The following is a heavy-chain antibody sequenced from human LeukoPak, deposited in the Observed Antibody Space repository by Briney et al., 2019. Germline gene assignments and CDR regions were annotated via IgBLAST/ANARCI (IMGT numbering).Heavy chain of an antibody. J-gene: IGHJ3*01. CDR1: GASISSSTYY. Sequence: SETLSLTCTVSGASISSSTYYWGWIRQPPGKGLEWIGSIYYSGSTYYNPSLKSRVTISVDTSKNQFSLKLSSVTAADTALYYCARELRYDNSDSGAFWGQGTVVTVSS. D-gene: IGHD3-22*01. CDR2: IYYSGST. V-gene: IGHV4-39*02. CDR3: ARELRYDNSDSGAF.